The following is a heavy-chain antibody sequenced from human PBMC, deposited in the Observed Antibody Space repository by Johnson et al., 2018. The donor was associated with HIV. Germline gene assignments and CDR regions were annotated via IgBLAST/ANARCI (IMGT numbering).Heavy chain of an antibody. J-gene: IGHJ3*02. CDR2: ISSSGSTK. CDR3: ARGRWLHLGAFDI. V-gene: IGHV3-11*04. Sequence: QEQLVESGGGVVQPGRSLRLSCAASGFTFSDYYMSWIRQAPGKGLEWVSYISSSGSTKYYVDSVKGRFTISRDNAKNSLYLQMNSLRAEDTAVCYCARGRWLHLGAFDIWGQGTMVTVSS. CDR1: GFTFSDYY. D-gene: IGHD5-24*01.